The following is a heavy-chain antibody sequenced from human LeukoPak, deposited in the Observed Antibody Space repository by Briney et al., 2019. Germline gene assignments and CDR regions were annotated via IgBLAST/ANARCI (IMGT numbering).Heavy chain of an antibody. V-gene: IGHV1-2*02. CDR2: INPNSGGT. CDR3: ARVVYSSGWYNFDY. D-gene: IGHD6-19*01. CDR1: GYTFTSYG. J-gene: IGHJ4*02. Sequence: ASVKVSCKASGYTFTSYGISWVRQAPGQGLEWMGWINPNSGGTNYAQKFQGRVTMTRDTSISTAYMELSRLRSDDTAVYYCARVVYSSGWYNFDYWGQGTLVTVSS.